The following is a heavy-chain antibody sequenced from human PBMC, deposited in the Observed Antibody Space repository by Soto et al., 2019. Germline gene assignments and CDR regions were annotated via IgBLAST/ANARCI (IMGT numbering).Heavy chain of an antibody. D-gene: IGHD2-2*01. J-gene: IGHJ5*02. V-gene: IGHV5-51*01. CDR3: ARQHGFDPAKGXIDP. CDR1: GYSFATYW. CDR2: IYPGDSDT. Sequence: GESLKISWKASGYSFATYWIGWVRQMPGKGLEWMGIIYPGDSDTMYSPSFQGQVIISADLSSTTTYLQWSSLKASDTAIYYCARQHGFDPAKGXIDPGGQGTLVXVXS.